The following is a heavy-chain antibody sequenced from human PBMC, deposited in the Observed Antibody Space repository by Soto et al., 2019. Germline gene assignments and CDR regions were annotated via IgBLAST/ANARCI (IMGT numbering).Heavy chain of an antibody. J-gene: IGHJ6*02. Sequence: PSETLSLTCAVSGYSISTGYSWVWIRQPPGKGLEWLGNIDHSGNTYYNPSLKSRITISIDTAKNHLSLNLASVTATDTAMCFCGRVYCTTTSCFLNGVDIWGQGTTVTVSS. CDR3: GRVYCTTTSCFLNGVDI. D-gene: IGHD2-2*01. V-gene: IGHV4-38-2*01. CDR2: IDHSGNT. CDR1: GYSISTGYS.